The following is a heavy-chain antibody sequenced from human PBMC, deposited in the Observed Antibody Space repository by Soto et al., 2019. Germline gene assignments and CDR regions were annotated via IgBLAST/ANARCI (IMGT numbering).Heavy chain of an antibody. D-gene: IGHD7-27*01. CDR2: ISYDGSNK. J-gene: IGHJ6*02. V-gene: IGHV3-30*18. Sequence: GGSLRLSCAACGFTFSNFAMSWVRQAPGKGLEWVAVISYDGSNKYYAASVKGRFTISRDNSKNTLYLQMNSLRAEDTAVYYCAKDLLGPGRAYGVDVWGQGTTVTVSS. CDR1: GFTFSNFA. CDR3: AKDLLGPGRAYGVDV.